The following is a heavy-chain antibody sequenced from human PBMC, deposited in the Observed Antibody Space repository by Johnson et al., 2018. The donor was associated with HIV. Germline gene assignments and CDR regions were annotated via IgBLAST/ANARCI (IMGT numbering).Heavy chain of an antibody. D-gene: IGHD3-22*01. CDR2: ISSSATTK. Sequence: QVQLVESGGGLVKPGESLRLSCAASGFTFSDYYMSWIRQAPGKGLEWVSYISSSATTKYYADSVKGRFTISRDSAKNSLYLQMNSLRAEDTAVYYCAGQEGSGYYGGAFDIWGPGTKVTVSS. J-gene: IGHJ3*02. V-gene: IGHV3-11*04. CDR3: AGQEGSGYYGGAFDI. CDR1: GFTFSDYY.